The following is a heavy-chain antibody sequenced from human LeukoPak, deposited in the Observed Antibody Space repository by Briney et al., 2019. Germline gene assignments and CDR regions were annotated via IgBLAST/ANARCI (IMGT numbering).Heavy chain of an antibody. Sequence: VESLKISCKGSGYSFTSYWIGWVRQMPGKGLEWMVIIYPGDSDTRYSPSFQGQVTISADKSISTAYLQWSSLKASDTAMYYCASTYCSGGSCYSLNAFDIWGQGTMVTVSS. CDR3: ASTYCSGGSCYSLNAFDI. CDR2: IYPGDSDT. J-gene: IGHJ3*02. V-gene: IGHV5-51*01. D-gene: IGHD2-15*01. CDR1: GYSFTSYW.